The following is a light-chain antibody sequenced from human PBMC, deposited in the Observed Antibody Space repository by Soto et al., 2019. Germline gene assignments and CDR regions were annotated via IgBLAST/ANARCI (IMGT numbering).Light chain of an antibody. CDR1: QSISYW. V-gene: IGKV1-5*01. Sequence: DIQLTQSPSTVSASVGDRVTITCRASQSISYWLAWYQQKPGKAPKLLISDASFLESGGPSRFSGSRSGTQFTLTISSLQPDDFASYYCQQYYSMPTFGQGTRLEIK. CDR2: DAS. J-gene: IGKJ5*01. CDR3: QQYYSMPT.